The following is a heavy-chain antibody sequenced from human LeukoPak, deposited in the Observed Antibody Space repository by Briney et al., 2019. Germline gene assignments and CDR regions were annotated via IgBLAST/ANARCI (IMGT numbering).Heavy chain of an antibody. CDR2: IKQDGSEK. D-gene: IGHD4-17*01. V-gene: IGHV3-7*04. J-gene: IGHJ4*02. CDR3: AKDRGFRYGFDY. CDR1: GFTFSSYG. Sequence: GGSLRLSCAASGFTFSSYGMSWVRQAPGKGLEWVANIKQDGSEKYYVDSVKGRFTISRDNAKNSLYLQMNSLRVEDTAVYYCAKDRGFRYGFDYWGQGTLVTVSS.